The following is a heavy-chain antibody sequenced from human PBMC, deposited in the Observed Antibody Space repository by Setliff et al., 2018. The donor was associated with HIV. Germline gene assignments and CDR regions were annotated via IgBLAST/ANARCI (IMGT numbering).Heavy chain of an antibody. V-gene: IGHV1-8*02. CDR1: GGTFSSYA. J-gene: IGHJ4*02. CDR3: ARGYASGSGSYYYDY. D-gene: IGHD2-15*01. CDR2: VNPYSGNS. Sequence: ASVKVSCKASGGTFSSYAINWVRQAPGQGLEWMGWVNPYSGNSGYAQKFHGRLTMTRDTSRGTAHMELRSLRSDDTAVYFCARGYASGSGSYYYDYWGQGTLVTVPS.